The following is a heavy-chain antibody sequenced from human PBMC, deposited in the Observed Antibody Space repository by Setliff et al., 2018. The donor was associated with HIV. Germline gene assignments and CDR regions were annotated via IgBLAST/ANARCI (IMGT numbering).Heavy chain of an antibody. J-gene: IGHJ4*02. CDR1: GGSISSSSSY. Sequence: SETLSLTCIVSGGSISSSSSYWGWIPQPPGKGLEWIGNIYYSGSTYYNPSLKSRVTISVDTSKNQFSLRLSSVTAADTAVYYCARTRGYTYGYIDSWGQGTLVTVSS. CDR3: ARTRGYTYGYIDS. CDR2: IYYSGST. V-gene: IGHV4-39*01. D-gene: IGHD5-18*01.